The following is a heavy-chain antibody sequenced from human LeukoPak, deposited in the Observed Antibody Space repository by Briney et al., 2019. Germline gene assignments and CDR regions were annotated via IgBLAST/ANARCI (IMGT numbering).Heavy chain of an antibody. D-gene: IGHD6-19*01. Sequence: GGSLRLSCAASGFTFSGYTINWVRQAPGPGLEWVSSISSSGMNINYADSVKGRFTISRDNAKNSLYLQMNSLRAEDTAVYYCARNGIAVAGLPLDYWGQGTLVTVSS. CDR1: GFTFSGYT. J-gene: IGHJ4*02. CDR3: ARNGIAVAGLPLDY. CDR2: ISSSGMNI. V-gene: IGHV3-21*01.